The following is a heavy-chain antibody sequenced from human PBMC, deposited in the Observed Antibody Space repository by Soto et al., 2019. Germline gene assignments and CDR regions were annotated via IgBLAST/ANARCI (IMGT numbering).Heavy chain of an antibody. Sequence: TSETLSLTCTVSAGSMSGSHWSWIRQPPGKGLEWIGYVLHDGSTHYNPSLRSRVTLSVDTSKTQFSLKLISVTAADTAVYYCARLLATVSLDCWGQGTLVTVSS. CDR2: VLHDGST. V-gene: IGHV4-59*01. CDR3: ARLLATVSLDC. D-gene: IGHD4-17*01. CDR1: AGSMSGSH. J-gene: IGHJ4*02.